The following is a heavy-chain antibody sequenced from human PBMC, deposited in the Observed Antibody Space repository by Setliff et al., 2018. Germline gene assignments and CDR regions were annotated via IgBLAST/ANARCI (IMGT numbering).Heavy chain of an antibody. CDR1: GYTFTGYY. J-gene: IGHJ6*03. D-gene: IGHD6-6*01. CDR2: INPNSGGT. CDR3: ARRLYSSSSGYYHYYMDV. V-gene: IGHV1-2*02. Sequence: ASVKVSCKASGYTFTGYYMHWVRQAPGKGLEWMGWINPNSGGTNYAQKFQGRVTMTRDTSISTAYMELSRLRSDDTAVYYCARRLYSSSSGYYHYYMDVLGKGTTVTVSS.